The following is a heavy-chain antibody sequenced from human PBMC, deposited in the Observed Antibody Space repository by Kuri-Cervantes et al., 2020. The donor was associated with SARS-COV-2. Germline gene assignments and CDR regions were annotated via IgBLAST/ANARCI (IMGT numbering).Heavy chain of an antibody. CDR2: VNPDNGRA. CDR1: GYTFRNND. D-gene: IGHD1-7*01. V-gene: IGHV1-8*01. CDR3: ARGVRGNWDSQHNYYYYMDV. Sequence: ASVKVSCKASGYTFRNNDINWVRRAPGQGLEWVGWVNPDNGRAGFAEKFQGRVTISSDTSMNTVYLDLYSLRSGDTAVYYCARGVRGNWDSQHNYYYYMDVWGKGTTVTVSS. J-gene: IGHJ6*03.